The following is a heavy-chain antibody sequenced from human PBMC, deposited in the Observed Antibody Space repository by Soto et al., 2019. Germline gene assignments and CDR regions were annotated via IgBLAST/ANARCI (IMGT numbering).Heavy chain of an antibody. CDR3: AKSRDGYSFYFYYGMDV. Sequence: GGSLRLSCAASGFTFSSYAMNWVRQAPGKGLEWVSAISGSGGSTYYADSVKGRFTISRDNSKNTLYLQMNSLTGDDTAVYYCAKSRDGYSFYFYYGMDVWGQGTTVTVSS. V-gene: IGHV3-23*01. CDR1: GFTFSSYA. CDR2: ISGSGGST. J-gene: IGHJ6*02. D-gene: IGHD4-4*01.